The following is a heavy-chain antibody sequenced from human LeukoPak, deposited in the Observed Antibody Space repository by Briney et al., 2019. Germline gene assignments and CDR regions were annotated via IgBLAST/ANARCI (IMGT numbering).Heavy chain of an antibody. D-gene: IGHD3-10*01. Sequence: GRSLRLSCAASGFAFSSYSMNWVRQAPGNGLEWLSSISSSSSYIYYAGSVKGRFTISRDNAKNSLYLQMNSLRAEDTAVYYCASTARFGELGGIDYWGQGTLVTVSS. CDR1: GFAFSSYS. CDR2: ISSSSSYI. CDR3: ASTARFGELGGIDY. J-gene: IGHJ4*02. V-gene: IGHV3-21*01.